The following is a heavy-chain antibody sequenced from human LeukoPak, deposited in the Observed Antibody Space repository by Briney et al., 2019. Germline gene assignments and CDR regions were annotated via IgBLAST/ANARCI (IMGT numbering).Heavy chain of an antibody. CDR1: GFTFSSYA. CDR2: ISGSGGST. J-gene: IGHJ6*02. CDR3: AKVRVSSSRYGGGMDV. Sequence: GGSLRLSCAASGFTFSSYAMSWVRQAPGKGLEWVSAISGSGGSTYYADSVKGRFTISRDSSKNTLYLQMNSLRAEDTAVYYCAKVRVSSSRYGGGMDVWGQGTTVTVSS. V-gene: IGHV3-23*01. D-gene: IGHD6-13*01.